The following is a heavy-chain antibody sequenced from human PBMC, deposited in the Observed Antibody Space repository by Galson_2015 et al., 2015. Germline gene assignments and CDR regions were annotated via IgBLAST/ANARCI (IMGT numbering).Heavy chain of an antibody. D-gene: IGHD6-13*01. V-gene: IGHV4-59*01. Sequence: SEPLSLTCTVSGGSISSSYWSWIRQPPGKGLEWIGYIYYSGSTNYNPSLKSRVTISVDTSKNQFSLKLSSVTAADTAVYYCARQYSSNWHIPEYFQHWGQGTLVTVSS. CDR1: GGSISSSY. CDR3: ARQYSSNWHIPEYFQH. J-gene: IGHJ1*01. CDR2: IYYSGST.